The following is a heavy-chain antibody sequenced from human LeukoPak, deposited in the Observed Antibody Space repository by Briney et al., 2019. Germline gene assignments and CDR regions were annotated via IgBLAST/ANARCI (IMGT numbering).Heavy chain of an antibody. J-gene: IGHJ3*02. CDR1: GGSISSCDYY. D-gene: IGHD2-15*01. CDR3: ARFRKWGFDAFDI. CDR2: IYYSGST. Sequence: PSETLSLTCTVSGGSISSCDYYWSWIRQPPGKGLEWIGYIYYSGSTYYNPSLKSRVTISVDTSKNQFSLKLSSVTAADTAVYYCARFRKWGFDAFDIWGQGTMVTVSS. V-gene: IGHV4-30-4*01.